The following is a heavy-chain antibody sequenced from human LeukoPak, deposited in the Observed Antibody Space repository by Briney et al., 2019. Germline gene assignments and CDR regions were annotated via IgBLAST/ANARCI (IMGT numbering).Heavy chain of an antibody. CDR1: GFTFSSYR. CDR2: ISTTSSYI. Sequence: GESLRLSCAASGFTFSSYRMNWVRQAPGKGLEWVSGISTTSSYIYYGDSVKGRFTISRDNAKNSLYLQMNSLRAEDTAVYYCARDLGYSGYDSGEFDYWGQGTLVIVSS. V-gene: IGHV3-21*01. D-gene: IGHD5-12*01. J-gene: IGHJ4*02. CDR3: ARDLGYSGYDSGEFDY.